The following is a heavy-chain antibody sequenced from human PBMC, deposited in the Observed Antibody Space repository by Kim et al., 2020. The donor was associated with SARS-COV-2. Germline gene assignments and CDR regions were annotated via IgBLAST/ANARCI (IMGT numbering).Heavy chain of an antibody. J-gene: IGHJ4*02. V-gene: IGHV3-48*02. D-gene: IGHD1-1*01. CDR3: ARDRTPFDY. CDR1: GLTFSTTD. Sequence: GGSLRLSCAVSGLTFSTTDMHWVRQAPGKGLEWIAYISRSGSAIVYADSVKGRFTISRDEAKNSIFLQMNSLRDEDTAVYYCARDRTPFDYWGQGTLVTVSS. CDR2: ISRSGSAI.